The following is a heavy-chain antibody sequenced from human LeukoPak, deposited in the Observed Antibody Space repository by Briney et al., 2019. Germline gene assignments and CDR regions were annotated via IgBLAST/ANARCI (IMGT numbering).Heavy chain of an antibody. CDR1: GYTLTELS. J-gene: IGHJ4*02. CDR2: YDPEDGET. CDR3: ATLTSNYYFDY. Sequence: EASVKVSFKVSGYTLTELSIHWVRQAPGKGLEWMGGYDPEDGETIYAQKLQGRVTMTEDICTDTAYMELSSLRSEDTAVYYCATLTSNYYFDYWGQGTLVTVSS. V-gene: IGHV1-24*01.